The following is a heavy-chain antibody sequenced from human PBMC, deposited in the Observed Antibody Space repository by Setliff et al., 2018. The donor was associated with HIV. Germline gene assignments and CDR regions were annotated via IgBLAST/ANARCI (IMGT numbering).Heavy chain of an antibody. CDR3: ARGALLAVFDFDH. CDR2: INVGNGDT. D-gene: IGHD3-10*01. Sequence: GASVMVSCKASGYTFTTYSLHWVRQAPGQSLEWMGWINVGNGDTKYSQALQGRITITRDTSANTAYMELSSLRSDDTAVYFCARGALLAVFDFDHWGHGTLVTVSS. V-gene: IGHV1-3*01. J-gene: IGHJ4*01. CDR1: GYTFTTYS.